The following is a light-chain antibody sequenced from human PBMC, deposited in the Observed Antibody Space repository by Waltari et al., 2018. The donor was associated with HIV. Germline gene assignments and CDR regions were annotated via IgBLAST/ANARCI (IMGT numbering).Light chain of an antibody. V-gene: IGLV2-23*01. Sequence: QYALTQPASVSGSPGQSITFSCTGTSSALGSYNLVPWYQQHPGKAPKLMIYEGSKRPSGVSNRFSGSKSGNTASLTISGLQAEDEADYYCCSYAGSSTVVFGGGTKLTVL. CDR2: EGS. CDR3: CSYAGSSTVV. J-gene: IGLJ2*01. CDR1: SSALGSYNL.